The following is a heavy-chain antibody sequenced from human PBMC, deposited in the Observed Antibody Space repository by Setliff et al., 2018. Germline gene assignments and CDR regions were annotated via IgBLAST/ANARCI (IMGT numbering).Heavy chain of an antibody. D-gene: IGHD3-22*01. V-gene: IGHV1-24*01. J-gene: IGHJ3*02. Sequence: SVKVSCKVSGYTLTELSRHWVRQAPGKGLEWMGGFDPEDGETIYAQKFQGRVTMTEDTSTDTAYMELSILRSEDTAVYYCATTHYDSSGYYYLERSAFDIWGQGTMVTVSS. CDR3: ATTHYDSSGYYYLERSAFDI. CDR1: GYTLTELS. CDR2: FDPEDGET.